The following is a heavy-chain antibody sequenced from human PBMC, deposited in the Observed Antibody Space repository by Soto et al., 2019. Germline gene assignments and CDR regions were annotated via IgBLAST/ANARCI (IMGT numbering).Heavy chain of an antibody. CDR2: VHDSWGV. CDR1: GGSMSGYY. CDR3: VRQGYGPLHGLVDV. D-gene: IGHD5-18*01. Sequence: SETMSLTCTVPGGSMSGYYWRCFRLPPGKPMEWIGYVHDSWGVAYNPSLRSRVAISLDTSKSQFSLSLTSVSATDTAMYYCVRQGYGPLHGLVDVWGQGTTVT. J-gene: IGHJ6*02. V-gene: IGHV4-59*08.